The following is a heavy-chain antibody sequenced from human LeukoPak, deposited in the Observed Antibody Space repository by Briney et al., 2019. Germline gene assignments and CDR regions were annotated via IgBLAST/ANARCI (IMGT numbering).Heavy chain of an antibody. V-gene: IGHV7-4-1*02. CDR3: ARDPMGYCSSTSCYPSAFDI. CDR2: INTNTGNP. D-gene: IGHD2-2*01. Sequence: GASVKVSCKASGYTFTSYGISWVRQAPGQGLEWMGWINTNTGNPTYAQDFTGRFVFSLDTSVSTAYLQISSLKADDTAVYYCARDPMGYCSSTSCYPSAFDIWGQGTMVTVSS. J-gene: IGHJ3*02. CDR1: GYTFTSYG.